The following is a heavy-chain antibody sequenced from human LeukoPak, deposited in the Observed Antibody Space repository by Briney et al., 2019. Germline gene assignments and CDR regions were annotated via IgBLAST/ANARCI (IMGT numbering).Heavy chain of an antibody. D-gene: IGHD6-19*01. J-gene: IGHJ6*03. CDR2: INPNSGGT. CDR3: AREIIAVAGTSSDYYYYYMDV. CDR1: GYTFTGYY. V-gene: IGHV1-2*02. Sequence: ASVKVSCKASGYTFTGYYMHWVRQAPGQGLEWMRWINPNSGGTNYAQKFQGRVTMTRDTSISTAYMELSRLRSDDTAVYYCAREIIAVAGTSSDYYYYYMDVWGKGTTVTISS.